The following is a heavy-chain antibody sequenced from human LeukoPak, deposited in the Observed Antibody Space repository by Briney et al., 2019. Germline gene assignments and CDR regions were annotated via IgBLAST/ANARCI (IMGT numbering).Heavy chain of an antibody. D-gene: IGHD1-14*01. V-gene: IGHV3-21*01. CDR3: VRGDNRDY. CDR2: IGKTSRDM. CDR1: GLSFSTST. Sequence: GGSLRLSCAAPGLSFSTSTMNWVRQAPGRGLEWISSIGKTSRDMYYADSVRGRFTISRDNAKNSLFLLMNSLRVEDTSVYYCVRGDNRDYWGQGTLVTVSS. J-gene: IGHJ4*02.